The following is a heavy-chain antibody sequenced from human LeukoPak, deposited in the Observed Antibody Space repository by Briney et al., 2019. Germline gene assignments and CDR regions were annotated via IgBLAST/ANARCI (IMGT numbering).Heavy chain of an antibody. CDR3: AREQGLMITFGGVIPTTSFDY. Sequence: PSGTLSLTCAVSGGSISSDNWWSWVRQPPGKGLEWIGEIYHSGSTNYNPSLKSRVTISVDTSKNQFSLKLSSVTAADTAVYYCAREQGLMITFGGVIPTTSFDYWGQGTLVTVSS. V-gene: IGHV4-4*02. D-gene: IGHD3-16*02. J-gene: IGHJ4*02. CDR1: GGSISSDNW. CDR2: IYHSGST.